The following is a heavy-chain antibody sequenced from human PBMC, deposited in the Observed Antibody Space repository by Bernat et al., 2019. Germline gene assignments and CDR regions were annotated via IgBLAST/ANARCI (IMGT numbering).Heavy chain of an antibody. V-gene: IGHV3-64*01. Sequence: VQLVESGGGLVKPGGSLRLSCAASGFTFSSYAMHWVRQAPGKGLEYVSAISSNGGSTYYANSVKGRFTISRDNSKNTLYLQMGSLRAEDMAVYYCARGRKRDYTDAFDIWGQGTMVTVSS. CDR3: ARGRKRDYTDAFDI. D-gene: IGHD4-11*01. J-gene: IGHJ3*02. CDR2: ISSNGGST. CDR1: GFTFSSYA.